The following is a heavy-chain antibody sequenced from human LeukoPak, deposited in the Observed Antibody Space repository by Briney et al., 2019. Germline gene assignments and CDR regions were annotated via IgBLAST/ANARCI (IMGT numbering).Heavy chain of an antibody. Sequence: PSETLSLTCGVSAYSISSGYYWGWIRQPPGKGLEWIGSIYHSGVTYYNASLKSRVTISVDTSRNQFSLKLSSVTAADTAVYYCARGTTFGVVIPNYYYMDVWGKGTTVTVSS. CDR2: IYHSGVT. CDR3: ARGTTFGVVIPNYYYMDV. J-gene: IGHJ6*03. D-gene: IGHD3-3*01. CDR1: AYSISSGYY. V-gene: IGHV4-38-2*01.